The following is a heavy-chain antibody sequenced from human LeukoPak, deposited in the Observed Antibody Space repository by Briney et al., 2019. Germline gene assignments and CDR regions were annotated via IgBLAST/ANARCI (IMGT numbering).Heavy chain of an antibody. CDR3: AKAGIAAAGTGVYFDY. CDR1: GFTFSSYA. V-gene: IGHV3-23*01. Sequence: GGSLRLSCAASGFTFSSYAMSWVRQAPGKGLEWVSAISGSGGSTYYADSVKGRFTISRDNSKNTLYLQMNSLRAEDTAVYYCAKAGIAAAGTGVYFDYWGQGTLVTVSS. CDR2: ISGSGGST. D-gene: IGHD6-13*01. J-gene: IGHJ4*02.